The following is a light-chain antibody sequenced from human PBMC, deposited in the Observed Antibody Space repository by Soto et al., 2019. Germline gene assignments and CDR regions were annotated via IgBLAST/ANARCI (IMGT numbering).Light chain of an antibody. CDR2: SNN. V-gene: IGLV1-44*01. CDR1: SSNIGSNT. CDR3: AAWDDSLNGPV. J-gene: IGLJ2*01. Sequence: QSVLTQPPSASGTPGQRVTISCSGSSSNIGSNTVNWYQQLPGTAPKLLIYSNNQRPSGVPDRFYGSKSGTSASLAISGLKSEDEADYYCAAWDDSLNGPVFGGGTKLTVL.